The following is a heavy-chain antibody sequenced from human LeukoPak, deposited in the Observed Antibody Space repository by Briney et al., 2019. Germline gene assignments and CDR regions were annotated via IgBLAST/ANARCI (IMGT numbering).Heavy chain of an antibody. D-gene: IGHD5-18*01. CDR2: ISPSGEIT. CDR1: GFTFSTYG. V-gene: IGHV3-23*01. J-gene: IGHJ5*02. Sequence: PGGSLRLSCAASGFTFSTYGMNWVRQAPGKGLEWVSGISPSGEITYYIDSVKGRFTISRDNSKYTVSLQMNSLRAEDTAVYYCAKEARGIQLWLVSVENWFDPWGQGTLVTVSS. CDR3: AKEARGIQLWLVSVENWFDP.